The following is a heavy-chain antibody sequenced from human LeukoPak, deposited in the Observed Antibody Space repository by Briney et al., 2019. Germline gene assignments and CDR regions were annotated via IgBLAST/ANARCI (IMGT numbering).Heavy chain of an antibody. Sequence: GGSLRLSCATSGFNFDRYTIRRVRQAPGKGLEWVSLAGWAGGTTYYSDSVRGRFTISRDSGKNSVYLQMNSLTTDDTAFYFCAKELDTMFFDYWGQGALVTVSS. V-gene: IGHV3-43*01. CDR2: AGWAGGTT. CDR3: AKELDTMFFDY. J-gene: IGHJ4*02. CDR1: GFNFDRYT. D-gene: IGHD5-18*01.